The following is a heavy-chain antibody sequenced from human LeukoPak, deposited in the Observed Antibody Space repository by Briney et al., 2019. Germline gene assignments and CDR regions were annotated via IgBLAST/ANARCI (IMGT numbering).Heavy chain of an antibody. V-gene: IGHV1-46*01. Sequence: GASVKVSCKASGYTFTMFYMHWVRQAPGQGLEWMGIISPSDGTADYAQRFQGRVTMTRDTSTSTVYMELSSLRSEDTAFYYCARGRGIAVAGTPFEYWGQGTLVTVSS. J-gene: IGHJ4*02. D-gene: IGHD6-19*01. CDR2: ISPSDGTA. CDR1: GYTFTMFY. CDR3: ARGRGIAVAGTPFEY.